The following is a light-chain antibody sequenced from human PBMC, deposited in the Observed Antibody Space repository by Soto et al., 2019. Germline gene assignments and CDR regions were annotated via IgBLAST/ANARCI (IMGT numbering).Light chain of an antibody. J-gene: IGKJ5*01. CDR3: QQRSNWPIT. CDR1: QSVSSY. Sequence: EILFAQSPAPPSLSPGERAPPSCGASQSVSSYLAWYQQKPGQAPRLLIYDASNRATGIPARFSGSGSGTDFTLTISSLEPEDFAVYYCQQRSNWPITFGQGTRLEIK. V-gene: IGKV3-11*01. CDR2: DAS.